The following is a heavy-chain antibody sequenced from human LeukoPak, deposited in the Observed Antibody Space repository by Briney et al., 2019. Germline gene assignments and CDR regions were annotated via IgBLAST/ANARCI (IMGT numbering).Heavy chain of an antibody. J-gene: IGHJ3*01. Sequence: GGSLRLSCVVSGFTFSNAWMNWVRQAPGKELEWVGRIRSRINGGTADYAGPVTGRFTISRDDSRNTLYLQMNSLKIEDTAVYYCTTGDGTWGQGTMVTVSS. CDR3: TTGDGT. CDR2: IRSRINGGTA. V-gene: IGHV3-15*01. CDR1: GFTFSNAW.